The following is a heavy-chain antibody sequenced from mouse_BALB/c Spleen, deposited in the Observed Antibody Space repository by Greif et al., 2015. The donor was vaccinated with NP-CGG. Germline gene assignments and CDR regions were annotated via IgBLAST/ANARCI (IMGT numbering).Heavy chain of an antibody. CDR2: IWAGGNT. D-gene: IGHD1-1*01. CDR3: ASAYYYGSRDDAKDC. CDR1: GFSLTSYG. Sequence: VQLVESGPGLVAPSQSLSITCTVSGFSLTSYGVHWVRQPPGKGLEWLGVIWAGGNTNYNLALMSRLSISKDNSKDQVFLKMNSLQTVDTAMCYCASAYYYGSRDDAKDCWGQGTTVAVSS. V-gene: IGHV2-9*02. J-gene: IGHJ4*01.